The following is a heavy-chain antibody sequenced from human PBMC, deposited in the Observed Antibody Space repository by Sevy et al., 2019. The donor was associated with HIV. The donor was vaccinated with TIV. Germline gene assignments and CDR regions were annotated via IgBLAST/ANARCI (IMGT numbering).Heavy chain of an antibody. CDR2: ISQDGNSE. V-gene: IGHV3-30-3*01. Sequence: GGSLRLSCAASGFIFSNYAMHWVRQAPGKGLEWVAVISQDGNSEYSADSVKGRFTISRDNSKNTLYLQMNGLRAEDTAVFYCAREGAAGSGAFWARNWFDPWGQGTLVTVSS. D-gene: IGHD2-15*01. CDR3: AREGAAGSGAFWARNWFDP. CDR1: GFIFSNYA. J-gene: IGHJ5*02.